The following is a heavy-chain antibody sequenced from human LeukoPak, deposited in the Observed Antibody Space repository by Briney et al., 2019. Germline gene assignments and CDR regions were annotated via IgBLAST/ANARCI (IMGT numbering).Heavy chain of an antibody. D-gene: IGHD3-22*01. Sequence: GGSLRLSCAASGFTFSNYWMSWVRQAPGKGLEWVANIKQDGSEKFYVDSVKGRFTISRDNAKNSLYLQMNSLRAEDTAVYYCARRTYDSSGSSRGPFGYWGQGTLVTVSS. CDR3: ARRTYDSSGSSRGPFGY. CDR1: GFTFSNYW. J-gene: IGHJ4*02. V-gene: IGHV3-7*01. CDR2: IKQDGSEK.